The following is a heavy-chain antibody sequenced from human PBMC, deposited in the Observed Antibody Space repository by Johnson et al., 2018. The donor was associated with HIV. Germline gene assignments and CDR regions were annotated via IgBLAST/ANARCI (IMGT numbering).Heavy chain of an antibody. J-gene: IGHJ3*02. Sequence: VQLVESGGGLVQPGGSLRLSCVVSGFTFEDYSMSWVRQAPGKGLEWVSAINWNGGSTTYADSVKGRFIISRDNAKNSLYLQMNSLRDEDTAFYYCARGRLISMIVSAGAFDIWGQGTMVTVSS. CDR3: ARGRLISMIVSAGAFDI. CDR1: GFTFEDYS. CDR2: INWNGGST. D-gene: IGHD3-22*01. V-gene: IGHV3-20*04.